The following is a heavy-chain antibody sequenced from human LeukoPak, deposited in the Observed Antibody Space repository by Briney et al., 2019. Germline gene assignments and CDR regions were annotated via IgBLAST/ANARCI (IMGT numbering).Heavy chain of an antibody. CDR1: GFTFSSYW. D-gene: IGHD5-18*01. V-gene: IGHV3-74*01. J-gene: IGHJ4*02. CDR2: INSDGSDI. CDR3: ARESSGGGYSLGHDY. Sequence: PGGSLRLSCAASGFTFSSYWMHWVRQAPGKGLVWISHINSDGSDISYADSVKGRFTISTDNAKNTLYLQKNRLRAEDTAVYYCARESSGGGYSLGHDYWGQGTLVTVSS.